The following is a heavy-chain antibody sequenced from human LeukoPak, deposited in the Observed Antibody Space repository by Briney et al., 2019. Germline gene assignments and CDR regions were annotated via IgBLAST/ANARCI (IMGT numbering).Heavy chain of an antibody. CDR1: GFTFSNYG. V-gene: IGHV3-30*02. D-gene: IGHD2-2*01. CDR2: IRYDGIRK. J-gene: IGHJ4*02. Sequence: GGSLRLSCAASGFTFSNYGMHWVRQAPGKGLEWVAFIRYDGIRKDYAGSVKGRFTISRDDSKNTVYLQMNSLRVDDTAIYYCARDWYHAIDYWGQGTLVTVSS. CDR3: ARDWYHAIDY.